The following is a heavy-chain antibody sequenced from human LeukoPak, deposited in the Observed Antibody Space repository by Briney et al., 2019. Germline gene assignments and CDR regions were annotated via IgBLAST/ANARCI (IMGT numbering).Heavy chain of an antibody. Sequence: GGSLRLSCAASGFTFSGSAMHWVRQASGKGLEWVGRIRSKANSYATAYAASVKGRFTISRDDSKNTAYLQMNSLKTEDTAVYYCTRERDSSSGWYVPVYYYYYMDVWGKGTTVTISS. CDR1: GFTFSGSA. D-gene: IGHD6-19*01. CDR2: IRSKANSYAT. V-gene: IGHV3-73*01. CDR3: TRERDSSSGWYVPVYYYYYMDV. J-gene: IGHJ6*03.